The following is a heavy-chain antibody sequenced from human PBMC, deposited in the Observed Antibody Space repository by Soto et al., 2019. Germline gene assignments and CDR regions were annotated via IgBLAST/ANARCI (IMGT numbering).Heavy chain of an antibody. D-gene: IGHD2-2*03. CDR2: IIPIFGTT. Sequence: SVKVSCKASGGTFSSHAISWVRQAPGRGLAWMGGIIPIFGTTNYAQNFRARVTITADESTSTAYMELSSLTSEDTAVYYCGSVGYCSSTNCLFYYYHYGMDVWGQGTTVTVSS. CDR1: GGTFSSHA. J-gene: IGHJ6*02. V-gene: IGHV1-69*13. CDR3: GSVGYCSSTNCLFYYYHYGMDV.